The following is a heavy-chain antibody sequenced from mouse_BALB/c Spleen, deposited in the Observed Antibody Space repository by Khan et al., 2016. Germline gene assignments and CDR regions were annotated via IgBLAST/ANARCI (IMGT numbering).Heavy chain of an antibody. CDR3: ATYDGYLFDY. Sequence: EVQLQESGPGLVKPSQSLSLTCTVTGYSITSDYAWNWIRQSPGNKLEWMGYISYSGSTSYNPSLKSRISITRDTSKNQFFLQLNSVTTEDTATYYCATYDGYLFDYWGQGTTLTVSS. CDR2: ISYSGST. V-gene: IGHV3-2*02. D-gene: IGHD2-3*01. J-gene: IGHJ2*01. CDR1: GYSITSDYA.